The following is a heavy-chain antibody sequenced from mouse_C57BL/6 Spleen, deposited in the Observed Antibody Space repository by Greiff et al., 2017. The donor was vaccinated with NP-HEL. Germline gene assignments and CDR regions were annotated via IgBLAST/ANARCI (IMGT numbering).Heavy chain of an antibody. CDR3: TRSYYYGSSYVGYFDV. V-gene: IGHV1-5*01. CDR1: GYTFTSYW. CDR2: IYPGNSDT. D-gene: IGHD1-1*01. J-gene: IGHJ1*03. Sequence: EVQLQQSGTVLARPGASVKMSCKTSGYTFTSYWMHWVKQRPGQGLEWIAAIYPGNSDTSYNQKFKGKATLTAVTSASTAYMELSSLTNEDSAVYYCTRSYYYGSSYVGYFDVWGTGTTVTVSS.